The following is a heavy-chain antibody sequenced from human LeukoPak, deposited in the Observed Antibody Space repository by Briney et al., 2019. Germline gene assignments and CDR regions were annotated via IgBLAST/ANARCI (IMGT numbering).Heavy chain of an antibody. D-gene: IGHD5-18*01. V-gene: IGHV4-59*08. Sequence: PSETLSLTCTVSGGSISSYYWSWIRQPPGKGLEWIGYNYYSGSTNYNPSLKSRVTISVDTSKNQFSLKLSSVTAADTAVYYCARHMGLGYSYGYPYFDYWGQGTLVTVSS. CDR2: NYYSGST. CDR3: ARHMGLGYSYGYPYFDY. CDR1: GGSISSYY. J-gene: IGHJ4*02.